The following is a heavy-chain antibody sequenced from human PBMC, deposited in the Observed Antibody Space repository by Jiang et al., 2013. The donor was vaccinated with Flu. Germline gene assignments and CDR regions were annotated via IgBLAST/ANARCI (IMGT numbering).Heavy chain of an antibody. Sequence: VKPSQTLSLTCTVSGGSISSGSYYWSWIRQPAGKGLEWIGRIYTSGSTNYNPSLKSRVTISVDTSKNQFSLKLSSVTAADTAVYYCARDSPYTAMDPRFDYWGQGTLVTVSS. D-gene: IGHD5-18*01. J-gene: IGHJ4*02. CDR3: ARDSPYTAMDPRFDY. CDR2: IYTSGST. CDR1: GGSISSGSYY. V-gene: IGHV4-61*02.